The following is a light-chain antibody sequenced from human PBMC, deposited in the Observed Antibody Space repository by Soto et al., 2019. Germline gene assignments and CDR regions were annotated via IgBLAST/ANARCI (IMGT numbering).Light chain of an antibody. CDR3: QSYDSSLTLYV. CDR2: GNS. J-gene: IGLJ1*01. V-gene: IGLV1-40*01. CDR1: SSNIGAGYD. Sequence: QSVLTQPPSVYGAPGQRVTISCNGSSSNIGAGYDVHWYQQFPGTAPKLLIYGNSNRPSGVPDRFSGSKSGTSVSLAITGLQAEDEADYYCQSYDSSLTLYVFGTGTKVTVL.